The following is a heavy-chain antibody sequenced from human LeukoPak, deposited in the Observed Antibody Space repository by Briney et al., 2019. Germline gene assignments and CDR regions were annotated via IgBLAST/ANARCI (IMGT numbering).Heavy chain of an antibody. CDR3: ARGPGLGVPAVILDYYGLDV. Sequence: ASVKVSCKASEYTFTDYYIHWVRQAPGQGLEWMGWINPKSGDTNSAQVFQGRVAMTRDTAISTAFIELGRLMSGDTAVYFCARGPGLGVPAVILDYYGLDVWGRGTTVIVSS. J-gene: IGHJ6*02. CDR1: EYTFTDYY. CDR2: INPKSGDT. D-gene: IGHD2-2*01. V-gene: IGHV1-2*02.